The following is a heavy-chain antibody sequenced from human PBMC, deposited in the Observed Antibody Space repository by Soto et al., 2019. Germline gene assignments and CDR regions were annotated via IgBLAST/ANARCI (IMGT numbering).Heavy chain of an antibody. Sequence: QVQLVQSGAEVKKPGSSVKVSCKASGRTFSSYAISWVRQAPGQGLEWMGGIIPIFGTANYAQKFQGRVPITADKSTSTAYMELSSLRSEDTAVYYCASDTSGIVVVPAAPFGYWGQGTLVTVSS. CDR1: GRTFSSYA. V-gene: IGHV1-69*06. CDR2: IIPIFGTA. CDR3: ASDTSGIVVVPAAPFGY. D-gene: IGHD2-2*01. J-gene: IGHJ4*02.